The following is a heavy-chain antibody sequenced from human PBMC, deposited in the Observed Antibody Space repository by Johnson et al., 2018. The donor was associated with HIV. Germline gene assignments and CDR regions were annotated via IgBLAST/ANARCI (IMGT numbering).Heavy chain of an antibody. V-gene: IGHV3-30-3*01. CDR2: ISYDGSNK. CDR3: ARVRAGAFDI. J-gene: IGHJ3*02. D-gene: IGHD3-10*01. Sequence: QVQLVESGGGVVQPGRSLRLSCAASGFTFSSYAMHLVRQAPGKGLEWVAVISYDGSNKYYADSVKGRFTISRDNSKNTLYLQMISLRAEDTAVYYCARVRAGAFDIWGQGTVVTVSS. CDR1: GFTFSSYA.